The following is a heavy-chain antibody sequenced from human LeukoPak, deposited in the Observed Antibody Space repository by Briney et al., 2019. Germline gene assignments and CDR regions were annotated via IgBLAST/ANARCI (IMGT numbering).Heavy chain of an antibody. CDR2: ISGSGGST. Sequence: PGGSPRLSCAASGFTFSSYAMSWVRQAPGKGLEWVSAISGSGGSTYYADSVKGRFTISRDNSKNTLYLQMNSLRAEDTAVYYCAKDKCGYSYAYWFDYWGQGTLVTVSS. D-gene: IGHD5-18*01. CDR3: AKDKCGYSYAYWFDY. J-gene: IGHJ4*02. CDR1: GFTFSSYA. V-gene: IGHV3-23*01.